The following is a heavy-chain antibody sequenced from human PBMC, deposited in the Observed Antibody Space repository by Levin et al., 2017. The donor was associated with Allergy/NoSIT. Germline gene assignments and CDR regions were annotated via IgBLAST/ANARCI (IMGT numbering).Heavy chain of an antibody. V-gene: IGHV3-7*01. D-gene: IGHD6-6*01. CDR1: GFTFTNYW. CDR2: IKQDGSEK. CDR3: ARIGYSSSSFDY. Sequence: GESLKISCAASGFTFTNYWMSWVRQAPGKGLEWVANIKQDGSEKHYVDSVKGPFTISRDNAKNSVYLQMNSLRAEDTAVYYCARIGYSSSSFDYWGQGTLVTVSS. J-gene: IGHJ4*02.